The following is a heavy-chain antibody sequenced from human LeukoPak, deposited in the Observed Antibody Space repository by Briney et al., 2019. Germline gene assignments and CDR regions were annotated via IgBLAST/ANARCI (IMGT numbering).Heavy chain of an antibody. CDR1: GFTFSSYG. V-gene: IGHV3-30*02. J-gene: IGHJ4*02. Sequence: PGGSLRLSCAASGFTFSSYGMHWVRQAPGKGLEWVAFIRYDGSNKYYADSVKGRFTISRDNSKNTLYLQMNSLRAEDTAVYYCAKDIGLWSGYYNPGIDYWGQGTLVTVSS. CDR2: IRYDGSNK. D-gene: IGHD3-3*01. CDR3: AKDIGLWSGYYNPGIDY.